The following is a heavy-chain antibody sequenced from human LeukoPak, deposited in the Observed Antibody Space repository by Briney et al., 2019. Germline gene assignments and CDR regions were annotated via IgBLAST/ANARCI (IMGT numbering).Heavy chain of an antibody. Sequence: SETLSLTCTVPGYSIRSGLFWGWIRQPPGKGLECVARISHSGTTFYNSSLSSRLSISIDTSRNKFSLKLTSVTAADTAVYYCVRLQCTGNVCQKPFDFWRPGTLVTVSS. CDR1: GYSIRSGLF. D-gene: IGHD2-8*02. J-gene: IGHJ4*02. V-gene: IGHV4-38-2*02. CDR2: ISHSGTT. CDR3: VRLQCTGNVCQKPFDF.